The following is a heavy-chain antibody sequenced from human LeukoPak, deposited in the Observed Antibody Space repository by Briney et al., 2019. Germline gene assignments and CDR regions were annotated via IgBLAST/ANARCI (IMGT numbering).Heavy chain of an antibody. CDR2: ISYDGSNK. D-gene: IGHD6-13*01. V-gene: IGHV3-30*18. CDR3: AKDPDSSSWYFYFQH. Sequence: PGGSLRLSCAASGFTFSSYGMLWVRQAPGKGLEWVAVISYDGSNKYYADSVKGRFTISRDNSKNTLYLQMNSLRAEDTAVYYCAKDPDSSSWYFYFQHWGQGTLVTVSS. J-gene: IGHJ1*01. CDR1: GFTFSSYG.